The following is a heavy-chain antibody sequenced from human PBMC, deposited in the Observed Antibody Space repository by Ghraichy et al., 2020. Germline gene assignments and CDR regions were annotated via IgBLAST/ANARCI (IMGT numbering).Heavy chain of an antibody. CDR3: ARDPDHGRAMIVGMGDY. CDR1: GFTFSSYS. Sequence: GGSLRLSCEVSGFTFSSYSMSWVRQAPGKGLEWVSYISSSSSTIYYADSVKGRFTISRDNAKNSLYLQMNSLRAEDTAVYYCARDPDHGRAMIVGMGDYWGQGTLVTVSS. J-gene: IGHJ4*02. D-gene: IGHD3-22*01. CDR2: ISSSSSTI. V-gene: IGHV3-48*01.